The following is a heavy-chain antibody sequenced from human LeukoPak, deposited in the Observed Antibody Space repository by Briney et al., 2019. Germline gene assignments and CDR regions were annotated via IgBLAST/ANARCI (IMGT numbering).Heavy chain of an antibody. J-gene: IGHJ4*02. V-gene: IGHV3-11*04. CDR2: ISSSGSTT. D-gene: IGHD3-22*01. Sequence: KPGGSLRLSCAASGFTFSDCYMSWIRQAPGKGLEWVSYISSSGSTTYYADSVKGRFTISRDNAKNSLYLQMNSLRAEDTAVYYCARERDANYYDSSGYYSIRDYWGQGTLATVSS. CDR3: ARERDANYYDSSGYYSIRDY. CDR1: GFTFSDCY.